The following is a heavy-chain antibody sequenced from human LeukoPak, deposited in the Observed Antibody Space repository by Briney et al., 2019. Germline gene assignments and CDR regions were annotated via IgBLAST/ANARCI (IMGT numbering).Heavy chain of an antibody. CDR2: IIPIFGIA. Sequence: ASVKVSCKASGGTFSSYAISWVRQAPGQGLEWMGVIIPIFGIANYAQKFQGRVTITADKSTSTAYMELSSLRSEDRAVYYCARDAKVVPAAIDWFDPWGQGTLVTVSS. V-gene: IGHV1-69*10. D-gene: IGHD2-2*02. CDR1: GGTFSSYA. J-gene: IGHJ5*02. CDR3: ARDAKVVPAAIDWFDP.